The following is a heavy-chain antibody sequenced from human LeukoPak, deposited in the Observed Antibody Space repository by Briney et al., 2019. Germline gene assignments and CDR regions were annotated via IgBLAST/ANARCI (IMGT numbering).Heavy chain of an antibody. Sequence: GRSLRLSCAASGFTLRSYDMHWVRQAPGKGLEWVEVISYDGSNKYYADSVKGRFTISRDNYKNTLYLQMNSLRAEDTAVYDCARTQYSSGRGDYWGQGTLVTVSS. CDR1: GFTLRSYD. CDR3: ARTQYSSGRGDY. D-gene: IGHD6-19*01. CDR2: ISYDGSNK. V-gene: IGHV3-30-3*01. J-gene: IGHJ4*02.